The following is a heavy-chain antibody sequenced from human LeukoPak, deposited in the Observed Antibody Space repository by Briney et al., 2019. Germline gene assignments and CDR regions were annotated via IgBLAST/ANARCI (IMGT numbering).Heavy chain of an antibody. Sequence: SETLSLTCAVYGGSFSGYYWSWIRQPPGKGLEWIGEINHSGSTNYNPSLKSRVTISVDTSKNQFSLKLSSVTAADTAVYYCASRGYSYGCDYWGQGTLVTVSS. D-gene: IGHD5-18*01. CDR1: GGSFSGYY. CDR2: INHSGST. J-gene: IGHJ4*02. V-gene: IGHV4-34*01. CDR3: ASRGYSYGCDY.